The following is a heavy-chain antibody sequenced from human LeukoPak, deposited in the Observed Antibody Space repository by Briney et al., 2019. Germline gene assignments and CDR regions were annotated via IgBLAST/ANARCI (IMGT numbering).Heavy chain of an antibody. Sequence: SETLSLACTVSGGSISSYYWSWIRQPPGKGLEWIGYIYYSGSTNYNPSLKSRVTISVDTSKNQFSLKLSSVTAADTAVYYCASGVRSYYFDYWGQGTLVTVSS. D-gene: IGHD4-17*01. J-gene: IGHJ4*02. CDR2: IYYSGST. CDR3: ASGVRSYYFDY. V-gene: IGHV4-59*01. CDR1: GGSISSYY.